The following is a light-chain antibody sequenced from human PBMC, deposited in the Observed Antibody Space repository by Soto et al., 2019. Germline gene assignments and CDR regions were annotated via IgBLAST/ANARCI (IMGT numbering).Light chain of an antibody. J-gene: IGKJ1*01. CDR2: DAS. Sequence: DIQMTQSPSSLSASVGDRVTTTCQASQDISNYLNWYQQKPGKAPKLLIYDASNLETGVPSRFSGSGSGTDFTFTISSLQPEDIATYYCQQYDNLPWTFGQGTKV. CDR1: QDISNY. V-gene: IGKV1-33*01. CDR3: QQYDNLPWT.